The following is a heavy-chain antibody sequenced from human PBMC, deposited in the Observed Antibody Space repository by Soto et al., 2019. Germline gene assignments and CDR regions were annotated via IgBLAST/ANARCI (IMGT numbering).Heavy chain of an antibody. CDR2: IYYSGST. J-gene: IGHJ4*02. D-gene: IGHD1-26*01. V-gene: IGHV4-31*03. CDR1: GGSISSGGYY. CDR3: ARVYSGSYSDY. Sequence: SETLSLTCTVSGGSISSGGYYWSWIRQHPGKGLEWIGYIYYSGSTYYNPSLKSRVTISVDTSKNQFSLKLSSVTAAGTAVYYCARVYSGSYSDYWGQGTLLTISS.